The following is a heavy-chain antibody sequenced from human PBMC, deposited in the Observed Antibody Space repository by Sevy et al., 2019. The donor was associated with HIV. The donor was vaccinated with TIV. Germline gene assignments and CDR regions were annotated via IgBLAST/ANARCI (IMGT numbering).Heavy chain of an antibody. D-gene: IGHD2-15*01. CDR1: GSTFSTYW. Sequence: GGSLRLSCTASGSTFSTYWMTWVRQTPERGLEWVANIKHDGSIRYYLDSVRGRFTISRDNAQNSLDLQMNSLGAEDMALYYCARGRYCSGGACYIDRWGQGTLVTVSS. CDR2: IKHDGSIR. J-gene: IGHJ4*02. CDR3: ARGRYCSGGACYIDR. V-gene: IGHV3-7*01.